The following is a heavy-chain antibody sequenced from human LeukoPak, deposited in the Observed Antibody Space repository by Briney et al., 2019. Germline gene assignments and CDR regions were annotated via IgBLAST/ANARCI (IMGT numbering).Heavy chain of an antibody. D-gene: IGHD6-13*01. CDR3: ARWDSSSWYYFDY. V-gene: IGHV1-18*01. J-gene: IGHJ4*02. CDR1: DYTFTSYG. Sequence: GASVKVSCKASDYTFTSYGISWVRQAPGQGLERMGWTSAYNGNTNYAQKFQGRVSITRNTSISTAYMELSSLRSEDTAVYYCARWDSSSWYYFDYWGQGTLVTVSS. CDR2: TSAYNGNT.